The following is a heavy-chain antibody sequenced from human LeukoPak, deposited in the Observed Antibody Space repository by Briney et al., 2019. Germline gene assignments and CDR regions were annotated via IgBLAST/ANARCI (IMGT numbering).Heavy chain of an antibody. Sequence: PSETLSLTCAVYGGSFSGYYWSWIRQPPGKGLEWIGEINHSGSTNYNPSLKSRVTISEDTSKNQFSLKLGSVTAADTAVYYCARGSGSAAMGYDYWGQGTLVTVSS. CDR2: INHSGST. J-gene: IGHJ4*02. D-gene: IGHD5-18*01. CDR1: GGSFSGYY. CDR3: ARGSGSAAMGYDY. V-gene: IGHV4-34*01.